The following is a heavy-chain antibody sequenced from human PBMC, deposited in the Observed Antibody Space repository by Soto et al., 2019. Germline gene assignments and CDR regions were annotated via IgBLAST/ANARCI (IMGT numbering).Heavy chain of an antibody. Sequence: ASVKVSCKTSEYTFTDNYIYWLRQAPGQGLEWMGWLNPNTGATDFAQRFQGRVTLTSDTSISTAYMELSRLTSDDTAVFYCARQSCSSTSCFYDYWGPGTLVTVSS. CDR1: EYTFTDNY. J-gene: IGHJ4*02. D-gene: IGHD2-2*01. CDR3: ARQSCSSTSCFYDY. CDR2: LNPNTGAT. V-gene: IGHV1-2*02.